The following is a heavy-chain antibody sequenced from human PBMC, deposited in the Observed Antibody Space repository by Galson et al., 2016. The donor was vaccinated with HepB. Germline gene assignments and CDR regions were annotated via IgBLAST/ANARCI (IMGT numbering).Heavy chain of an antibody. CDR1: GGSIGSTPYY. V-gene: IGHV4-39*01. CDR2: FYYRGST. CDR3: GRSITLSVTSPFDY. Sequence: SETLSLTCTVSGGSIGSTPYYWGWIRQPPGKGLEWIGSFYYRGSTYYRPSLRSRVTISADTSKNPFPLKFSSVTAADTALYYCGRSITLSVTSPFDYWGQGTLVTVSS. J-gene: IGHJ4*02. D-gene: IGHD4-17*01.